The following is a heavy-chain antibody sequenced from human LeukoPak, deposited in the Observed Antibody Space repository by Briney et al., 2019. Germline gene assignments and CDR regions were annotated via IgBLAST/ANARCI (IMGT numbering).Heavy chain of an antibody. CDR1: GGTFSSYA. CDR2: IIPILGIA. J-gene: IGHJ5*02. CDR3: ARGVAVAGHMPVVWFDP. D-gene: IGHD6-19*01. Sequence: GASVKVSCKASGGTFSSYAISWVRQAPGRGLEWMGRIIPILGIANYAQKFQGRVTITADKSTSTAYMELSSLRSEDTAVYYCARGVAVAGHMPVVWFDPWGQGTLVTVSS. V-gene: IGHV1-69*04.